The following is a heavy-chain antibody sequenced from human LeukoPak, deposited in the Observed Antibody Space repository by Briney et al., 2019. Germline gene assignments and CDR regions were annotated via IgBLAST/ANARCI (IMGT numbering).Heavy chain of an antibody. CDR1: GGSISSSTYS. D-gene: IGHD3-22*01. CDR3: ARRHDSTGYYSAALTRYCFDY. J-gene: IGHJ4*02. CDR2: ISYSGSA. V-gene: IGHV4-39*01. Sequence: SETLSLTCTVSGGSISSSTYSWGWIRQPPGKGLEWIGSISYSGSAYYNPSLESRVTISVDTSKNQFSLNLSSVTAADTAIYYCARRHDSTGYYSAALTRYCFDYWGQGTLVTVSS.